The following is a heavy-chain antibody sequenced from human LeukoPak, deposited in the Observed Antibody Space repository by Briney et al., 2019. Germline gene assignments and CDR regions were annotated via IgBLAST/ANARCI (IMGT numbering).Heavy chain of an antibody. CDR3: ARVDLSGQQWVLAF. Sequence: PGGSLRLSCAASGFTFSSYEFNWVRQAPGKGLEWISYISTSTSYIYYADSVKGRFTISRDNAQNSLYLQMNSLRADDTAVYYCARVDLSGQQWVLAFWGQGTLVTVSS. CDR1: GFTFSSYE. J-gene: IGHJ4*02. CDR2: ISTSTSYI. D-gene: IGHD1/OR15-1a*01. V-gene: IGHV3-48*03.